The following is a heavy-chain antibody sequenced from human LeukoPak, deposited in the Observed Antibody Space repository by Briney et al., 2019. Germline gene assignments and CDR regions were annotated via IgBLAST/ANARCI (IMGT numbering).Heavy chain of an antibody. CDR2: MNPNSGNT. Sequence: GASVTVSCKASVYTFTIYDINWVRQATGQGLEWMGWMNPNSGNTGYAQKFQGRVTMTRNTSISTAYMELSSLRSEDTAVYYCARGLRYCTNGVCYTYYFDYWGQGTLVTVSS. CDR3: ARGLRYCTNGVCYTYYFDY. CDR1: VYTFTIYD. V-gene: IGHV1-8*01. J-gene: IGHJ4*02. D-gene: IGHD2-8*01.